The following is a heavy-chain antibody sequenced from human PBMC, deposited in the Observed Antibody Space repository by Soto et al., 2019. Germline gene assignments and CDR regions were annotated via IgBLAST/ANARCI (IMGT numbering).Heavy chain of an antibody. Sequence: TSERLSLSCTVSGGSIISGGCYWSCIRQQRRKGLEWIGYIYYSGSTYYNPSLKSRVTISVDTSKNQFSLKLSSVTAAYTAVYYCARVSAPRAPRLDYWGQGTLITVSS. V-gene: IGHV4-31*03. J-gene: IGHJ4*02. CDR3: ARVSAPRAPRLDY. CDR2: IYYSGST. D-gene: IGHD3-10*01. CDR1: GGSIISGGCY.